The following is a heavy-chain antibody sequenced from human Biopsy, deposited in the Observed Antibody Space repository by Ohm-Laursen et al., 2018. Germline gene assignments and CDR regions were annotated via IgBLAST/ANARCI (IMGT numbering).Heavy chain of an antibody. V-gene: IGHV4-34*01. CDR1: GESFNGYY. D-gene: IGHD3-10*01. Sequence: SDTLSLTCAVFGESFNGYYWSWIRQTPGKGLEWIGEINHSGRTNYNPSLEKRVTISVDTSENHFYLKLRFVTAADTAVYYCARAYFYGLGTSNYYLNYWGQGSLVTLSS. CDR2: INHSGRT. J-gene: IGHJ4*02. CDR3: ARAYFYGLGTSNYYLNY.